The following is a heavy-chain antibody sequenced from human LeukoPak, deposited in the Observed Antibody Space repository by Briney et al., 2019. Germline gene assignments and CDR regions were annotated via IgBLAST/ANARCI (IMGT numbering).Heavy chain of an antibody. V-gene: IGHV4-39*01. J-gene: IGHJ4*02. Sequence: PSETLSLTCTVSGDSISSRSHYWGWIRQPPGKGLVWIGSIYYSGSTYYNPSLKSRVTISVDTSKNQFSLKLSSVTAADTAVYYCASEPTEANYDIFTGYYSHGYWGQGTLVTVSS. CDR3: ASEPTEANYDIFTGYYSHGY. CDR2: IYYSGST. CDR1: GDSISSRSHY. D-gene: IGHD3-9*01.